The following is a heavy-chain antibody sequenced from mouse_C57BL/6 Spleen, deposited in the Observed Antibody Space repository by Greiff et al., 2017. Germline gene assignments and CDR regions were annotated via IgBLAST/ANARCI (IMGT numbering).Heavy chain of an antibody. Sequence: EVKLVESGPELVKPGASVRMSCKASGYTFTDYNMHWVKQSHGKSLEWIGYINPNNGGTSYNQKFKGKATLTVNKSSSTAYMELRSLTSEDSAVYYCARSITTVVLDYWGQGTTLTVSS. CDR1: GYTFTDYN. J-gene: IGHJ2*01. D-gene: IGHD1-1*01. CDR3: ARSITTVVLDY. V-gene: IGHV1-22*01. CDR2: INPNNGGT.